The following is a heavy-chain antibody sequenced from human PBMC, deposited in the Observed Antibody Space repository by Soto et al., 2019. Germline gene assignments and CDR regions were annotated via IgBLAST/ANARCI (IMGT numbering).Heavy chain of an antibody. Sequence: GGSLRLSCVTSGFTFSGFVMQWVRQAPGKGLEWVAVIWYDGSEKYYADSVKGRSTISRDDSKNTVYLQMNSLRAEDTAVYYCIRGSSCTTTTCYNLGWFAPWGQGTLVTVSS. J-gene: IGHJ5*02. CDR1: GFTFSGFV. V-gene: IGHV3-33*01. D-gene: IGHD2-2*02. CDR3: IRGSSCTTTTCYNLGWFAP. CDR2: IWYDGSEK.